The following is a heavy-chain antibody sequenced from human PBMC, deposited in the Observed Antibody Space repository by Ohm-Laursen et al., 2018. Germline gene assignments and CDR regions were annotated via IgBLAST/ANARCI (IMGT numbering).Heavy chain of an antibody. J-gene: IGHJ4*02. V-gene: IGHV4-59*01. CDR2: IYYSGST. Sequence: GTLSLTCTVSGGSISSYYWSWIRQPPGKGLEWIGYIYYSGSTNYNPSLKSRVTISVDTSKNQFSLKLSSVTAADTAVYYCARGRDFWSGYYGAVYFDYWGQGTLVTVSS. D-gene: IGHD3-3*01. CDR1: GGSISSYY. CDR3: ARGRDFWSGYYGAVYFDY.